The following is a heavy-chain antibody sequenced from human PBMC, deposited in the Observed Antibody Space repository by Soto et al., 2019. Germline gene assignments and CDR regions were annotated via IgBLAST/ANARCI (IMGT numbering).Heavy chain of an antibody. CDR2: FRTGGDDGTT. CDR3: AKKVNSGPGSQYFDY. Sequence: GGSLRLAYTASGFAFSSYGMHRVRPAPGKGLAWVSGFRTGGDDGTTYYADSVKGRFTISRDNSKNTLFLQMNSLRVEDTAIYYCAKKVNSGPGSQYFDYWGQGTLVTVSS. V-gene: IGHV3-23*01. CDR1: GFAFSSYG. D-gene: IGHD3-10*01. J-gene: IGHJ4*02.